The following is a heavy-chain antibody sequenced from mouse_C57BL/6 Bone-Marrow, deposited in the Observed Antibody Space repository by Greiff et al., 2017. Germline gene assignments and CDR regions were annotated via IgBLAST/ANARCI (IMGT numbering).Heavy chain of an antibody. CDR2: IDPSDSYT. CDR3: AIYYGDDEPSY. V-gene: IGHV1-69*01. D-gene: IGHD2-2*01. CDR1: GYTFTSYW. J-gene: IGHJ3*01. Sequence: QVQLQQPGAELVMPGASVKLSCKASGYTFTSYWMHWVKQRPGQGLEWIGEIDPSDSYTNYNQKFKGKSTLTVDKSSSTAYMQLSSLTSEDSAVYYCAIYYGDDEPSYWGQGTLVTVSA.